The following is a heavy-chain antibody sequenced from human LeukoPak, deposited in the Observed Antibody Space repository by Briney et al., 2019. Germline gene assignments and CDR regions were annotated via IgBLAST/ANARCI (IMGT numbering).Heavy chain of an antibody. CDR2: IYISGST. D-gene: IGHD2-15*01. CDR1: GASINSHY. V-gene: IGHV4-4*07. Sequence: PSETLSLTCTASGASINSHYWSWIRQPAGRGLEWIGRIYISGSTNYNSSLQSRVTMSVDTSKNQFSLKLTSVTAADTAVYYCARALNPLPGTYYFDYWGQGTLVTVSS. J-gene: IGHJ4*02. CDR3: ARALNPLPGTYYFDY.